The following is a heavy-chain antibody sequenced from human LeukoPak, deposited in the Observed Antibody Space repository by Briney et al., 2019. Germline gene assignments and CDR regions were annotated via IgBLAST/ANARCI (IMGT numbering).Heavy chain of an antibody. CDR3: ASSSGTDIDFDY. J-gene: IGHJ4*02. CDR2: ISSSSSYI. Sequence: GGSLRLSCVASGFTFSSYSMNWVRQAPGKGLEWVSSISSSSSYIYYADSVKGRFTISRDNAKNSLYLQMNSLRAEDTAVYYCASSSGTDIDFDYWGQGTLVTVSS. D-gene: IGHD3-10*01. V-gene: IGHV3-21*01. CDR1: GFTFSSYS.